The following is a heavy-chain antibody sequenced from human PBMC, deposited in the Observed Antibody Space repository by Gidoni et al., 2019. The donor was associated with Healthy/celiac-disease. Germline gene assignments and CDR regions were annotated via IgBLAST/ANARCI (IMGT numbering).Heavy chain of an antibody. CDR2: IWYDGSNK. CDR1: GFPFSSYA. Sequence: QVQLVESGGGVVQPGRSLRLSCAASGFPFSSYAMHWVRQAPGKGLEWVAVIWYDGSNKYYADSVKGRFTISRDNSQNTLYLQMNSLRAEDTAVYYCARGGGQEYCSGGSCYLDYYYGMDVWGQGTTVTVSS. D-gene: IGHD2-15*01. CDR3: ARGGGQEYCSGGSCYLDYYYGMDV. J-gene: IGHJ6*02. V-gene: IGHV3-33*01.